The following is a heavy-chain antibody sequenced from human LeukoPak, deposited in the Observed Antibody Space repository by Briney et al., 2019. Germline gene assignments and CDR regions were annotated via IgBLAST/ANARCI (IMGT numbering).Heavy chain of an antibody. V-gene: IGHV5-51*01. CDR1: GYSFTSYW. D-gene: IGHD6-19*01. CDR2: IYPGDSDT. J-gene: IGHJ6*03. CDR3: ARHSMSVAGTGDYYYYYMDV. Sequence: GESLKISCKGSGYSFTSYWIGWVRQMPGKGLEWMGIIYPGDSDTRYSPSFQGQVTISADKSISTAYLQWSSLKASDTAMYYCARHSMSVAGTGDYYYYYMDVWGKGTTVTVSS.